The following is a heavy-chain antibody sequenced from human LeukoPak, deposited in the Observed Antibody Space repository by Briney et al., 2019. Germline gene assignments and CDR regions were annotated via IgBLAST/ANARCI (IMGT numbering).Heavy chain of an antibody. CDR2: THPSGNT. CDR3: ARKAPKKGWFDP. Sequence: PSKTLSLTCTVSGGSNNSYYWSWIRQPPGKGLEWIGYTHPSGNTNYSPSLKSRVTISIDMSRNQFSLKLSSVTAADTAVYYCARKAPKKGWFDPWGQGTLVTVSS. J-gene: IGHJ5*02. CDR1: GGSNNSYY. V-gene: IGHV4-4*09.